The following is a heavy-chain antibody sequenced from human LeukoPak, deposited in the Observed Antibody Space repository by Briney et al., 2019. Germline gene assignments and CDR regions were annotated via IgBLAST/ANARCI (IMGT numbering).Heavy chain of an antibody. CDR3: ARDSYDFWSGYLGDY. J-gene: IGHJ4*02. CDR2: INPNSGGT. V-gene: IGHV1-2*06. Sequence: ASVKVSCKASGYTFTGYYMHWVRQAPGQGLEWMGRINPNSGGTNYAQKFQGRVTMTRDTSISTAYMELSRLRSDDTAVYYCARDSYDFWSGYLGDYWGQGTLVTVSS. D-gene: IGHD3-3*01. CDR1: GYTFTGYY.